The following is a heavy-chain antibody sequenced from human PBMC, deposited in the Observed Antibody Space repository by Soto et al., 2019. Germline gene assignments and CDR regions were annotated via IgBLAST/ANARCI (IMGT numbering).Heavy chain of an antibody. CDR2: ISGYDGRT. CDR3: ASEGDVPYSFYGMDV. D-gene: IGHD2-21*01. CDR1: GYTFTRYG. V-gene: IGHV1-18*01. Sequence: QVHLVQSGAEVKKPGASVKVSCKTSGYTFTRYGISWVRQAPGQGLEWMGWISGYDGRTNFAQKVQDRVTMTTDTSTSTVYMELRGLSSDDTAVYSCASEGDVPYSFYGMDVWGQGATVTVSS. J-gene: IGHJ6*02.